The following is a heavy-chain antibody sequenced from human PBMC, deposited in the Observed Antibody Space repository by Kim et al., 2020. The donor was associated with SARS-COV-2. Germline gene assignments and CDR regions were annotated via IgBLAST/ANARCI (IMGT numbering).Heavy chain of an antibody. Sequence: GGSLRLSCTASGFTFGDYAMSWFRQAPGKGLEWVGFIRSKAYGGTTEYAASVKGRFTISRDDSKSIAYLQMNSLKNKDTAVYYCTRDARPYCGGDCARDYWGQGTLVTVSS. CDR3: TRDARPYCGGDCARDY. V-gene: IGHV3-49*03. D-gene: IGHD2-21*02. CDR2: IRSKAYGGTT. CDR1: GFTFGDYA. J-gene: IGHJ4*02.